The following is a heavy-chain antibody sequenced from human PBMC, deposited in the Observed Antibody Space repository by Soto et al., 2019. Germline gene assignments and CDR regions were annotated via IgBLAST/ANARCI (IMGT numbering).Heavy chain of an antibody. J-gene: IGHJ6*02. Sequence: GASVKVACKASGFTFTSSSVQWVRQARGQRLEWIGWIVVGSGNTNYAQKFQERVTITRDMSTSTAYMELSSLRSEDTAVYYCAAVGITMIVVVDDYYGMVVWGQGTTVTVSS. D-gene: IGHD3-22*01. V-gene: IGHV1-58*01. CDR1: GFTFTSSS. CDR2: IVVGSGNT. CDR3: AAVGITMIVVVDDYYGMVV.